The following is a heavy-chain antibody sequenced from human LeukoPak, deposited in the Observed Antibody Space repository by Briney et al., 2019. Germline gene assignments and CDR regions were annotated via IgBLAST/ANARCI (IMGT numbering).Heavy chain of an antibody. CDR1: AFTFSSYW. Sequence: GGSLRLSCAASAFTFSSYWMSWVRQAPGKGLEWVANIKQDGREKYYVDSVKGRFTISRDNAKNSLYLQMNSLRAEDTAVYYCAREPSGSYNWFDPWGQGTLVTVSS. CDR2: IKQDGREK. V-gene: IGHV3-7*01. CDR3: AREPSGSYNWFDP. D-gene: IGHD1-26*01. J-gene: IGHJ5*02.